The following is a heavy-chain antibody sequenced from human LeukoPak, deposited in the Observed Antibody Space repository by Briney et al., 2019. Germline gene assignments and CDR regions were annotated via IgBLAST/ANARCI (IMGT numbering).Heavy chain of an antibody. V-gene: IGHV3-23*01. CDR1: GFTFSSYA. CDR2: ISGSGGST. J-gene: IGHJ4*02. CDR3: AKDHGDSVAVAGTRRSAIDY. Sequence: PGGSLRLSCAASGFTFSSYAMSWVRQAPGKGLEWVSAISGSGGSTYYADSVKGRFTISRDNSKNTLYLQMNSLRAEDTAVYYCAKDHGDSVAVAGTRRSAIDYWGQGTLVTVSS. D-gene: IGHD6-19*01.